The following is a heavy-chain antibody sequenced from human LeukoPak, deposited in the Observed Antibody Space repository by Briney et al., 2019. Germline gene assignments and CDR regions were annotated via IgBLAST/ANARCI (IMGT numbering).Heavy chain of an antibody. CDR2: INHSGRT. CDR1: GGSINRYC. Sequence: SETLSLTCTVSGGSINRYCWSWIRQPPGKGLEWLGYINHSGRTKYNPSLKSRVTISVDTSSNQLSLKVTSVTAADTAVYYCASDSSGSYHPNYWGQGTLVTVS. CDR3: ASDSSGSYHPNY. D-gene: IGHD3-22*01. J-gene: IGHJ4*02. V-gene: IGHV4-4*09.